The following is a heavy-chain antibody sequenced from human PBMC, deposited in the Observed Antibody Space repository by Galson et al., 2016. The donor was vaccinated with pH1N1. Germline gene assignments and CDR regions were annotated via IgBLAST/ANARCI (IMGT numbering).Heavy chain of an antibody. CDR3: ARDSEYSGHEGFH. CDR2: ILYDGTNE. CDR1: GFTFTSYA. Sequence: SLRLSCAASGFTFTSYAMHWVHQAPGKGLEWVAVILYDGTNEYYADSVKGRFTISRDKTQSTVYLQMNSLRTEDTAVYYCARDSEYSGHEGFHWAQGTLVIVSS. D-gene: IGHD5-12*01. J-gene: IGHJ4*02. V-gene: IGHV3-30*04.